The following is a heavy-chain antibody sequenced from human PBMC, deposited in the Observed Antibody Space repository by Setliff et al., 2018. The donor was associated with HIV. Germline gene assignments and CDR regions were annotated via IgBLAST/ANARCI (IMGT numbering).Heavy chain of an antibody. V-gene: IGHV3-23*01. Sequence: ETLSLSCAASGFSFSNYAMTWVRQAPGKGLEWVSTINSAERTFYAKSVKGRFTISRDNSKSTLYLQVSNLRAEDTAVYFCAKAHWDPLSPDYWGQGTLVTAPQ. D-gene: IGHD1-26*01. CDR2: INSAERT. J-gene: IGHJ4*02. CDR1: GFSFSNYA. CDR3: AKAHWDPLSPDY.